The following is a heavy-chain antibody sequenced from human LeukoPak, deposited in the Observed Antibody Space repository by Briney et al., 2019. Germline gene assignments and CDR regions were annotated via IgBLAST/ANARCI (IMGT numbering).Heavy chain of an antibody. J-gene: IGHJ4*02. V-gene: IGHV4-59*06. CDR3: TVGPHHYFDS. Sequence: SETLSLTCTVSGGSISSYYWSWIRQPPGKGLEWTGYISYSGSTYYNPSLKSRVTISLDTSKNQFSLRLSSVSAADTAVYFCTVGPHHYFDSWGQGTLVTVSS. D-gene: IGHD4-11*01. CDR2: ISYSGST. CDR1: GGSISSYY.